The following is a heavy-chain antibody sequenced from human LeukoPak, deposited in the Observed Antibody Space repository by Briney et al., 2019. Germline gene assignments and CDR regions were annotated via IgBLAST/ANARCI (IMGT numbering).Heavy chain of an antibody. D-gene: IGHD3-22*01. CDR1: GFTFSSYS. V-gene: IGHV3-21*03. J-gene: IGHJ4*02. CDR2: ISSSSSYI. Sequence: GGSLRLSCAASGFTFSSYSMNWVRQAPGKGLERVSSISSSSSYIYYADSVKGRFTISRDNSKNTLYLQMNSLRAEDTAVYYCAKGGPRNYYDSSGYYYFDYWGQGTLVTVSS. CDR3: AKGGPRNYYDSSGYYYFDY.